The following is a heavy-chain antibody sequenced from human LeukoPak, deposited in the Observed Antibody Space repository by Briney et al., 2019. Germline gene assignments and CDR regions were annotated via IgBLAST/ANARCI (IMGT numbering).Heavy chain of an antibody. Sequence: PGGSLRLSCAASGFTFSDFFMGWIRQAPGKGLEWVSTISRNRNYIYYAGSVKGRFAISRDDARNSLFLHMNSLRAEDSAVYFCTRDLSAGLPGGFDSWGQGTLVSVSS. D-gene: IGHD3-10*01. CDR1: GFTFSDFF. CDR3: TRDLSAGLPGGFDS. CDR2: ISRNRNYI. J-gene: IGHJ4*02. V-gene: IGHV3-21*06.